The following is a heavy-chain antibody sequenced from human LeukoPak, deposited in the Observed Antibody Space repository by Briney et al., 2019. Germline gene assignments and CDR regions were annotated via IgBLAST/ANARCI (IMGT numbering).Heavy chain of an antibody. D-gene: IGHD4-17*01. CDR1: GFTFSSYA. CDR2: ISGSGGST. J-gene: IGHJ2*01. V-gene: IGHV3-23*01. CDR3: AKPSRATVTTSVWYFDL. Sequence: PGGSLRLSCAASGFTFSSYAMSWVRQAPGKGLEWVSAISGSGGSTYYADSVKGRFTISRDNSKNTLYLQMNSLRAEDTAVYYCAKPSRATVTTSVWYFDLWGRGTLVTVSS.